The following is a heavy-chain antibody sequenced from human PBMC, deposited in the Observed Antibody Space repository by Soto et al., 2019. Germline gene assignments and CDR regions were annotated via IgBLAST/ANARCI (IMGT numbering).Heavy chain of an antibody. Sequence: SETLSLTCTVSGGSISSSSYYWGWIRQPPGKGPEWIGSIYYSGSTYYNPSLKSRVTISVDTSKNQFSLKLSSVTAADTAVYYCARLRGVPAAIRYYYYGMDVWGQGTTVTVSS. V-gene: IGHV4-39*01. J-gene: IGHJ6*02. CDR3: ARLRGVPAAIRYYYYGMDV. D-gene: IGHD2-2*01. CDR1: GGSISSSSYY. CDR2: IYYSGST.